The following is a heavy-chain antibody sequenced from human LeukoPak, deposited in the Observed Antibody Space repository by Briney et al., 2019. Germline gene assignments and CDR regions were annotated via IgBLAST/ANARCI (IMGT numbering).Heavy chain of an antibody. Sequence: PGGSLRLSCAASGFTVSSNYMSWVRQAPGKGLEWVSVIYSGGSTYYADSVKGRFTISRDNSKNTLYLQMNSLRAEDTAVYYCARGTSGRKQWPFQIYYGIDVGGQGTTVTVSS. CDR3: ARGTSGRKQWPFQIYYGIDV. D-gene: IGHD6-19*01. CDR1: GFTVSSNY. V-gene: IGHV3-53*01. CDR2: IYSGGST. J-gene: IGHJ6*02.